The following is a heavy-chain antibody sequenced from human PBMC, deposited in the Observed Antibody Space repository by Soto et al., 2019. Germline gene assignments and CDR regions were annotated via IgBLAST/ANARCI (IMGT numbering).Heavy chain of an antibody. D-gene: IGHD3-10*01. J-gene: IGHJ2*01. V-gene: IGHV1-69*08. Sequence: QDQLVQSGAEVKKPGSSVKVSCKASGGTFSSHTFSWLRQAPGQGLEWMGRIIPALGTATYAKKFQGRVTITADESAPTVYMELNSLRSEDTAVYYCARPAFGAYWYFDLWGRGTLVTVSS. CDR3: ARPAFGAYWYFDL. CDR1: GGTFSSHT. CDR2: IIPALGTA.